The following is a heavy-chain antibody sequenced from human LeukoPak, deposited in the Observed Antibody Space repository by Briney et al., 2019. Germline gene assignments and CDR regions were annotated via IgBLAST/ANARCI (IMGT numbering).Heavy chain of an antibody. CDR3: ARDGVSPMVATAGWFDP. CDR1: GGTXSSYA. D-gene: IGHD5-12*01. J-gene: IGHJ5*02. CDR2: IITILGIA. V-gene: IGHV1-69*04. Sequence: ASVKVSCKASGGTXSSYAISRVRQAPGQGLEWMGRIITILGIANYAQKFQGRVTITADKSTSTAYMELSSLRSEDTAVYYCARDGVSPMVATAGWFDPWGQGTLVTVSS.